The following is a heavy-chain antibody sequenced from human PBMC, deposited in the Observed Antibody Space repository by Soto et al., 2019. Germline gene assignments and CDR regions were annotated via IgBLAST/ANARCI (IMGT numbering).Heavy chain of an antibody. J-gene: IGHJ4*02. D-gene: IGHD2-15*01. Sequence: PGESLKISCKGSGYTFTIYWIGWVRQMPGEGLGWMGVIYPSDSDIRYSPSFQGKFTISADKSITTAYLQWSSLKAADTAMYYCVRSGTSSGRFSDYWGQGTLVTVSS. V-gene: IGHV5-51*01. CDR1: GYTFTIYW. CDR3: VRSGTSSGRFSDY. CDR2: IYPSDSDI.